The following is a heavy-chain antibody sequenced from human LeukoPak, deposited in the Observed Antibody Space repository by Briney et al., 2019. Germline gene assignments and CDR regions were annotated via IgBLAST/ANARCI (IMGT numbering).Heavy chain of an antibody. CDR2: IRQDGSEK. Sequence: PGGSLRHSCAAHGFTLPNHLMSSVRQAPGKGLEGVANIRQDGSEKFYADAVKGPCTITRDNDKSSLYLEMNSLRGEHTAVYFCARVGGSWELILWGQGTLVTVS. CDR3: ARVGGSWELIL. D-gene: IGHD2-15*01. CDR1: GFTLPNHL. J-gene: IGHJ4*02. V-gene: IGHV3-7*01.